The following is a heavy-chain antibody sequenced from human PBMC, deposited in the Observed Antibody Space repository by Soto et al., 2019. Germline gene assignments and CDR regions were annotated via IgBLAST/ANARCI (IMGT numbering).Heavy chain of an antibody. J-gene: IGHJ4*02. V-gene: IGHV3-30*18. CDR1: GFTFSSYG. Sequence: GGSLRLSCAASGFTFSSYGMHWVRQAPGKGLEWVAVISYDGSNKYYADSVKGRFTISRDNSKNTLYLQMNSLRAEDTAVYYCAKERGGGYDSSDGCSEDYWGQGTLVTVSS. D-gene: IGHD3-22*01. CDR3: AKERGGGYDSSDGCSEDY. CDR2: ISYDGSNK.